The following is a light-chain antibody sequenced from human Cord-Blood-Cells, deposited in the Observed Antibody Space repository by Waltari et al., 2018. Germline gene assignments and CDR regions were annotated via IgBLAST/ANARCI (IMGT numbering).Light chain of an antibody. V-gene: IGLV2-14*01. CDR2: DVS. CDR1: SSDVGGYHY. J-gene: IGLJ1*01. CDR3: SSYTSSSTYV. Sequence: QSALTQPASVSGSPGQSITISCTGTSSDVGGYHYVTWYQQHPGKATKLMIYDVSNRPSGCSDRFSDSKSGNTASLNISGLQAEDEADYYCSSYTSSSTYVFGTGTKVTVL.